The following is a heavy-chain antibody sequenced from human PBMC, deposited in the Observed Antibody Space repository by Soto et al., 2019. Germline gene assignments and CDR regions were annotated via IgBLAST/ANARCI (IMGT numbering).Heavy chain of an antibody. CDR2: IYYSGCT. Sequence: TLSLTCTVSGGSISSYYWSWIRQPPGKGLEWIVYIYYSGCTNYNPSLKSRVTISVDTSKNQFSLKLSSVTAADTVLYYCARGPEGNYYGMDVWGQGTTVTVSS. CDR3: ARGPEGNYYGMDV. CDR1: GGSISSYY. V-gene: IGHV4-59*13. D-gene: IGHD3-10*01. J-gene: IGHJ6*02.